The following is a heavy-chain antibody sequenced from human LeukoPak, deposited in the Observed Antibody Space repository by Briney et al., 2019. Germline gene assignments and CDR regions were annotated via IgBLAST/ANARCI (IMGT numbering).Heavy chain of an antibody. CDR3: AKIIEQQLATTDDY. D-gene: IGHD6-13*01. V-gene: IGHV3-30*02. CDR1: GFTFSSYG. J-gene: IGHJ4*02. CDR2: IRYDGSNK. Sequence: GGSLRLSCAASGFTFSSYGMHWVRQAPGKGLEWVAFIRYDGSNKYYADSMKGRFTISRDNSKNTLYLQMNSLRAEDTAVYYCAKIIEQQLATTDDYWGQGTLVTVSS.